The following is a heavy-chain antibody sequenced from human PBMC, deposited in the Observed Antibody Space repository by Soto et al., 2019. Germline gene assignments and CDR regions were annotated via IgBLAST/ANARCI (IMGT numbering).Heavy chain of an antibody. Sequence: SVKVSCKASGGTFSSYAISWVRQAPGQGLEWMGGIIPIFGTANYAQKFQGRVTITADESTSTAYMELSSLRSEDTAVYCCHTAMVLGDYYYGMDVWGQGTTVTVSS. CDR1: GGTFSSYA. CDR2: IIPIFGTA. CDR3: HTAMVLGDYYYGMDV. V-gene: IGHV1-69*13. D-gene: IGHD5-18*01. J-gene: IGHJ6*02.